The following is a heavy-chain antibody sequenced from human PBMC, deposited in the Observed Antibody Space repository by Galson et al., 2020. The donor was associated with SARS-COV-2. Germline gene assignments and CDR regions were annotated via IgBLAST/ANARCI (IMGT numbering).Heavy chain of an antibody. J-gene: IGHJ6*02. Sequence: ETSETLSLTCSVSDGPMSSYYWSWIRQPPGKGLEWIGYISYSGSANYNPSLRNRVTISVDLSKNQFSLKVTSVTAADTAVYYCARDPAPLYGDNYYYGMDVWGRVTTVTVSS. CDR3: ARDPAPLYGDNYYYGMDV. D-gene: IGHD4-17*01. CDR1: DGPMSSYY. CDR2: ISYSGSA. V-gene: IGHV4-59*01.